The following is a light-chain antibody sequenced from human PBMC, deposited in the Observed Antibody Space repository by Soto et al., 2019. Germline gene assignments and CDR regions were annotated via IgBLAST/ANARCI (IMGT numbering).Light chain of an antibody. CDR3: LSYTTSSTAYV. J-gene: IGLJ1*01. CDR1: SSDVGGYNY. CDR2: DVS. V-gene: IGLV2-14*01. Sequence: QSALTQPASVSGSPGQSITISCTGTSSDVGGYNYGSWFQQHPGKAPKLMISDVSNRPSGVSNRFSGSKSGNTASLTISGRQAEDEADYYCLSYTTSSTAYVFGTGTKLTVL.